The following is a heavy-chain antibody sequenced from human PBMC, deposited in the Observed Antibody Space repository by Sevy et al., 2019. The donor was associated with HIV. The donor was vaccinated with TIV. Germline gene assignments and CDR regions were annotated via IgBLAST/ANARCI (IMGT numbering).Heavy chain of an antibody. J-gene: IGHJ6*02. CDR2: INHSGST. D-gene: IGHD6-13*01. Sequence: SETLSLTCAVYGGSFSGYYWSWIRQPPGKGLEWIGEINHSGSTNYNPSLKSRVTISVDTSKNQFSLKLGSVTAADTAVYYCARGAGEAAANYYYYGMDVWGQGTTVTVSS. CDR3: ARGAGEAAANYYYYGMDV. CDR1: GGSFSGYY. V-gene: IGHV4-34*01.